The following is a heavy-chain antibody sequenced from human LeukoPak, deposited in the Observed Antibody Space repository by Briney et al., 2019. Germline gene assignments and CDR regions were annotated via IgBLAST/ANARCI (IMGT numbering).Heavy chain of an antibody. CDR1: GFTFSSYG. J-gene: IGHJ5*02. CDR3: PRWSCDH. V-gene: IGHV3-33*01. Sequence: GGSLRLSCAASGFTFSSYGMHWVRQAPGKGLEWVAGIWDDGSEKYYADSVKGRFTIYRDNARNTLFVQVKSLTAEDTAVNYCPRWSCDHWGQGTLVTVSS. CDR2: IWDDGSEK.